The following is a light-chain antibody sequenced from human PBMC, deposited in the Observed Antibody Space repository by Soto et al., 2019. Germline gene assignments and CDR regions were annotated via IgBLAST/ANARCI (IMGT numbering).Light chain of an antibody. CDR2: RSN. J-gene: IGLJ1*01. V-gene: IGLV1-47*01. CDR3: AAWDDSLSGPLFV. Sequence: QSVLTQPPSASGTPGQRVTISCSGSSANIGTNYVYCYQQLPGAAPKLLIFRSNQRPSGIPDRFSGSKSGTSASLAISGLRSEDEADYYCAAWDDSLSGPLFVFGTGTKVTVL. CDR1: SANIGTNY.